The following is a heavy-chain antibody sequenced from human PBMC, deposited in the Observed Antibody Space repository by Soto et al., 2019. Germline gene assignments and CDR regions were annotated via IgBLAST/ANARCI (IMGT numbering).Heavy chain of an antibody. Sequence: QVQLVESGGGVVQPGRSLRLSCAASGFTFSSYGMHWVRQAPGKGLEGMALISNDGSNKYYVDSVKGRFTISRDNSKNTLYLQMNSLRAEDTAVYYCGGGHYFSDSWGQGTLITVSS. J-gene: IGHJ4*02. CDR1: GFTFSSYG. CDR3: GGGHYFSDS. V-gene: IGHV3-30*03. D-gene: IGHD3-16*01. CDR2: ISNDGSNK.